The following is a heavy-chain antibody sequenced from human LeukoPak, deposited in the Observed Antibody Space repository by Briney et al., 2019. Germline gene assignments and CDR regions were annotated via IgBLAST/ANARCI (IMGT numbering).Heavy chain of an antibody. CDR2: INPSGGST. CDR1: GYTFTSYY. Sequence: ASVKVSCKASGYTFTSYYMHWVRQAPGQGLEWMGIINPSGGSTSYAQKFQGRVTMTRDMSTSTVYMELSSLRSEDTAVYYCARAYCGGDCYSGIAGPQGFYYYMDVWGKGTTVTVSS. J-gene: IGHJ6*03. D-gene: IGHD2-21*02. V-gene: IGHV1-46*01. CDR3: ARAYCGGDCYSGIAGPQGFYYYMDV.